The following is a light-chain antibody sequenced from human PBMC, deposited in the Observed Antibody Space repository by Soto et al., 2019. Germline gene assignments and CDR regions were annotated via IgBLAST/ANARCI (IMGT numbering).Light chain of an antibody. CDR1: SGSVSTANN. CDR2: STS. V-gene: IGLV8-61*01. Sequence: QAVVTQESSFSVSPGGTGTLTCGLISGSVSTANNPNWYQQTPGQAPRTLIYSTSTRSSGVPDRFSGSILGNKAALTITGDQADDESDYYCALFMGNGISVFGTGTKLTVL. J-gene: IGLJ1*01. CDR3: ALFMGNGISV.